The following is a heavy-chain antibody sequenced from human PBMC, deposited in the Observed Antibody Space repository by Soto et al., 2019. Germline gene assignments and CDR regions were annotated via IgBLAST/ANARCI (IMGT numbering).Heavy chain of an antibody. Sequence: QVQLQESGPGLVKPSRTLSLTCNVSGGSISSGGYYWSWIRQHPGKGLEWIGYIYYSGSTYYNPYLKSRVTIAVDTSKNQFSLKLSSVPAADTAVYYWASARGYGYGYFDYWGQGTMVTVSS. CDR2: IYYSGST. D-gene: IGHD5-18*01. CDR3: ASARGYGYGYFDY. CDR1: GGSISSGGYY. V-gene: IGHV4-31*03. J-gene: IGHJ4*02.